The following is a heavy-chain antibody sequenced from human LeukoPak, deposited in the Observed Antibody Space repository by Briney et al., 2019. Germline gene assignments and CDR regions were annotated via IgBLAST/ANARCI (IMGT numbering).Heavy chain of an antibody. CDR2: IYTTGKT. Sequence: SETLSLTCTVSSGSMNSYYWGWVRQPPGRGLEWIGRIYTTGKTDYDPSLKSRLTMSVDTSKRQFSLNLSSVSAADTAIYYCARHGYTASHYFLDYWSQGTLVTVSS. CDR3: ARHGYTASHYFLDY. V-gene: IGHV4-4*07. D-gene: IGHD3-16*01. CDR1: SGSMNSYY. J-gene: IGHJ4*02.